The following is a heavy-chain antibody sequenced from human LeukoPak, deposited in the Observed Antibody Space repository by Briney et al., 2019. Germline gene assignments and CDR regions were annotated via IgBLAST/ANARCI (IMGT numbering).Heavy chain of an antibody. D-gene: IGHD6-19*01. CDR3: AGNSSGWGYFNY. V-gene: IGHV3-23*01. CDR2: ISGSGDST. Sequence: GGSLRLSCAASGFTFSSYAMSWVRQAPGKGLECVSAISGSGDSTYYADSVKGRFTISRDNSKNTLYLQMNSPRAEGTAVYYCAGNSSGWGYFNYWGQGTLVTVSS. J-gene: IGHJ4*02. CDR1: GFTFSSYA.